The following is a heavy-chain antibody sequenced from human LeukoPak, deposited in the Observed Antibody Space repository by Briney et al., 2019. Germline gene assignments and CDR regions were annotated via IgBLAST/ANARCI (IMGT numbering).Heavy chain of an antibody. D-gene: IGHD3-22*01. V-gene: IGHV5-51*01. CDR1: GYSFTSYW. CDR3: ARHRRQVVTAIDY. J-gene: IGHJ4*02. Sequence: GESLKISGKGSGYSFTSYWIGWVRKMPGKGLEWLGLIYPGDSDTRYSPSFQGQVTISADKSISTAYLQWSSLKASDTAMYYRARHRRQVVTAIDYWGQGTLVTVSS. CDR2: IYPGDSDT.